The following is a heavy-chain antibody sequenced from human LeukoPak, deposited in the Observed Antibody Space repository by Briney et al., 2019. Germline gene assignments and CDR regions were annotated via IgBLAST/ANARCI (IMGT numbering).Heavy chain of an antibody. V-gene: IGHV4-61*01. CDR3: ARHLIREDYSSSSIGFDP. CDR1: GGSVSSGRYY. CDR2: IYYSGST. J-gene: IGHJ5*02. D-gene: IGHD6-6*01. Sequence: SETLSLICTVSGGSVSSGRYYWSWIRQPPGKGLEWIGYIYYSGSTNYNPSLKSRVTMSVDTSKNQFSLKLSSVTAADTALYYCARHLIREDYSSSSIGFDPWGQGTLVTVSS.